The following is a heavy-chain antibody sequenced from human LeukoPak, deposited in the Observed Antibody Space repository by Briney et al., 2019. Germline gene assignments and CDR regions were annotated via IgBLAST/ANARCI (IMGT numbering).Heavy chain of an antibody. V-gene: IGHV3-30*04. CDR1: GFTFSSYA. CDR3: ARSGGYCSSTSCRASYYYYGMDV. Sequence: GRSLRLSCAASGFTFSSYAMHWVRQAPGKGLEWVAVISYDGSNKYYADSVKGRFTISRDNSKNTLYLQMNSLRAEDTAVYYFARSGGYCSSTSCRASYYYYGMDVWGKGTTVTVSS. CDR2: ISYDGSNK. D-gene: IGHD2-2*01. J-gene: IGHJ6*04.